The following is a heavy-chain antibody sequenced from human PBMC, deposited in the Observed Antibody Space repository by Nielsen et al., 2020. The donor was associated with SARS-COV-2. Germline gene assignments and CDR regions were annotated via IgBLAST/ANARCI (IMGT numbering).Heavy chain of an antibody. V-gene: IGHV5-51*01. J-gene: IGHJ3*02. CDR2: IYPGDSDT. D-gene: IGHD5-24*01. CDR3: ALEMATDAFDI. CDR1: GYSFTSYW. Sequence: GGSLRLSCKGSGYSFTSYWIGWVRQMPGKGLEWMGIIYPGDSDTRYSPSFQGQVTISADKSISTAYLQWSSLKASDTAMYYCALEMATDAFDIWGQGTMVTVSS.